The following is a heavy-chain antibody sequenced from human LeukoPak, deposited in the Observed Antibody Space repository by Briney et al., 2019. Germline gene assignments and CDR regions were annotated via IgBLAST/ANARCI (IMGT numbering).Heavy chain of an antibody. J-gene: IGHJ3*02. CDR3: ASLDYGGNSDAFDI. V-gene: IGHV4-59*01. Sequence: SETLSLTCTVSGGSISSYYWSWIRQPPGKGLEWIGYMYYSGSTNYNPSLKSRVTISVDTSKNQFSLKLSSVTAADTAVYYCASLDYGGNSDAFDIWGQGTMVTVSS. CDR2: MYYSGST. CDR1: GGSISSYY. D-gene: IGHD4-23*01.